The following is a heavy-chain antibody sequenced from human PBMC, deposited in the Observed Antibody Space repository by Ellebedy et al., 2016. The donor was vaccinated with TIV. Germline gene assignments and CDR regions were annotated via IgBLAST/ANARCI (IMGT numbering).Heavy chain of an antibody. J-gene: IGHJ5*02. CDR3: AKNVEILGGDLGWFDP. CDR1: GYSFTDYY. D-gene: IGHD2-21*02. CDR2: INPNSGGT. Sequence: AASVKVSCKASGYSFTDYYIHWVRKVPGQGLEWMGWINPNSGGTVYAQKFQGRVTMTRDTSISTAYVELSGLESDDTAVYFCAKNVEILGGDLGWFDPWGQGTLVSVSS. V-gene: IGHV1-2*02.